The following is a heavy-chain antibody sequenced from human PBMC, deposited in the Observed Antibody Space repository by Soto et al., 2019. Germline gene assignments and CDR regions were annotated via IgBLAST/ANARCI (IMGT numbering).Heavy chain of an antibody. CDR2: IYYSGST. D-gene: IGHD3-22*01. Sequence: PSETLSLTCTVSGGSISSYYWSWIRQPPGKGLEWIGYIYYSGSTNYNPSLKSRVTISVDTSKNQFSLKLSSVTAADTAVYYCARGRYYDRYFDYWGQGTLVTVSS. V-gene: IGHV4-59*08. CDR1: GGSISSYY. CDR3: ARGRYYDRYFDY. J-gene: IGHJ4*02.